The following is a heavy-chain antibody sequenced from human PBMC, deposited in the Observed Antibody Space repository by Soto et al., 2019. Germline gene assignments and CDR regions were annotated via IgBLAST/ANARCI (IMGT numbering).Heavy chain of an antibody. CDR3: ARDTGSSSWGYYYYYMDV. Sequence: TSETLSLTCTVSGGSISSYYWSWIRQPPGKGLEWIGYIYYSGSTNYNPSLKSRVTISVDTSKNQFSLKLSSVTAADTAVYYCARDTGSSSWGYYYYYMDVWGKGTTVTVSS. J-gene: IGHJ6*03. CDR2: IYYSGST. D-gene: IGHD6-13*01. V-gene: IGHV4-59*01. CDR1: GGSISSYY.